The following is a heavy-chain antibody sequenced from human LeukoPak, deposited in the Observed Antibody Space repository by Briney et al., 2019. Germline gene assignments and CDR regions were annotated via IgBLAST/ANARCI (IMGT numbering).Heavy chain of an antibody. V-gene: IGHV4-31*03. CDR3: ARFRPYGYGMDV. J-gene: IGHJ6*02. CDR2: IHYTGST. D-gene: IGHD2-8*01. CDR1: GGSISTNYY. Sequence: SETLSLTCTVSGGSISTNYYWSWIRQHPGKGLEWIGYIHYTGSTYYNPSLKSRVTISVDKSKNQFSLKLSSVTAADTAVYYCARFRPYGYGMDVWGQGTTVTVSS.